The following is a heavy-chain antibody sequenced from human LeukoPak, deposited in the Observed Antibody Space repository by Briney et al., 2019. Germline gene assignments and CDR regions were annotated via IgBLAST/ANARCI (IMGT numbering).Heavy chain of an antibody. J-gene: IGHJ6*03. D-gene: IGHD2-15*01. Sequence: ASVKVSCKASGYTFTSYDINWVRQATGQGLEWMGWMTPNSGNTGYAQKFQGRVTMTRNTSISTAYMELSSLRSEDTAVYYCERGVGHCSEGRCYFYYMDVWGKGTTVTVSS. CDR1: GYTFTSYD. CDR2: MTPNSGNT. CDR3: ERGVGHCSEGRCYFYYMDV. V-gene: IGHV1-8*01.